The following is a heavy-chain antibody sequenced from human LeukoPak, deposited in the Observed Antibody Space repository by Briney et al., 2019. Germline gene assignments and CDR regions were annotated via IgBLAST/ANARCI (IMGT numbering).Heavy chain of an antibody. CDR2: IYYSGST. D-gene: IGHD3/OR15-3a*01. CDR1: GGSISSSSYY. J-gene: IGHJ4*02. CDR3: AREDWVFDY. V-gene: IGHV4-39*07. Sequence: SETLSLTCTVSGGSISSSSYYWGWIRQPPGKGLEWIGSIYYSGSTYYNPSLKSRVTISIDTSNNQFFLKLNSVTAADTAVYYCAREDWVFDYWGQGTLVTVSS.